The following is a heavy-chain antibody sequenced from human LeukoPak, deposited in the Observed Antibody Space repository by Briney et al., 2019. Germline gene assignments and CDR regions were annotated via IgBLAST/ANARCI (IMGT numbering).Heavy chain of an antibody. CDR3: ARERFDGFDY. Sequence: ASVKVSCKASGYPFIGYYIHWVRQAPGQGLEWMGWINPNSGDTNYAQKFQGRVTITRDTSISTAYMELSRLRSDDTAVYYCARERFDGFDYWGQGTLVTVSS. J-gene: IGHJ4*02. CDR1: GYPFIGYY. CDR2: INPNSGDT. V-gene: IGHV1-2*02. D-gene: IGHD3-9*01.